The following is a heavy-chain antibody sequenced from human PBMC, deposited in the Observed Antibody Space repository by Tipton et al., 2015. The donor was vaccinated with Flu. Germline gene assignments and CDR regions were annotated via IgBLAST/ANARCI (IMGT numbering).Heavy chain of an antibody. V-gene: IGHV4-59*01. J-gene: IGHJ5*02. CDR2: IYYSGST. CDR1: GGSISSYY. CDR3: ASTIVLGSIRWFDP. Sequence: LSCTVSGGSISSYYWSWIRQPPGKGLEWIGYIYYSGSTNYNPSLKSRVTISVDTSKNQFSLKLSSVTAADTAVYYCASTIVLGSIRWFDPWGQGTLVTVSS. D-gene: IGHD2/OR15-2a*01.